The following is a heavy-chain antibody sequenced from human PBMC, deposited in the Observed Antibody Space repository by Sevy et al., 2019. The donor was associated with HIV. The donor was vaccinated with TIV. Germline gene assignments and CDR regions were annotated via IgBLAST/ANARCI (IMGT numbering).Heavy chain of an antibody. CDR3: ARAARERYYYDSSGYSIYYYYGMDV. J-gene: IGHJ6*02. CDR1: GYTFTSYD. Sequence: ASVKVSCKASGYTFTSYDINWVRQATGQGLEWMGWMNPNSGNTGYAQKFQGGVTMTRNTSISTAYMELSSLRSEDTAVYYCARAARERYYYDSSGYSIYYYYGMDVWGQGTTVTVSS. V-gene: IGHV1-8*01. CDR2: MNPNSGNT. D-gene: IGHD3-22*01.